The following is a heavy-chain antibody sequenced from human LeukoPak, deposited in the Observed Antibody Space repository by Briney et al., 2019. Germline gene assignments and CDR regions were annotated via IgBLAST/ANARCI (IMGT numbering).Heavy chain of an antibody. V-gene: IGHV1-2*02. J-gene: IGHJ4*02. CDR1: GYTFTGYY. CDR3: ARGRAVAGTPIGIDY. Sequence: ASVKVSCKASGYTFTGYYMHWVRQAPGQGLEWMGWINPNSGGTNYAQKFQGRVTMTRDSSISTAFMDLSRLRSDDTAVYYCARGRAVAGTPIGIDYWGQGTLVTVSS. D-gene: IGHD6-19*01. CDR2: INPNSGGT.